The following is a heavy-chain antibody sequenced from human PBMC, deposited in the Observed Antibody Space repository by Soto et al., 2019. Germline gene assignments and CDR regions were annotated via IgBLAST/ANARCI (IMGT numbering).Heavy chain of an antibody. V-gene: IGHV3-23*01. D-gene: IGHD3-10*02. Sequence: EVQLLESGGGLIQPGGSLILSCSAFGLTFNTYAMSWVRQAPGKGLEWLSVISANNAGPYYADSVKGRFIISRDNSRHTLYLQMSRLRADDTAVYYCASYVRGPTFYFDYWGRGTLVTVSS. CDR1: GLTFNTYA. CDR2: ISANNAGP. CDR3: ASYVRGPTFYFDY. J-gene: IGHJ4*02.